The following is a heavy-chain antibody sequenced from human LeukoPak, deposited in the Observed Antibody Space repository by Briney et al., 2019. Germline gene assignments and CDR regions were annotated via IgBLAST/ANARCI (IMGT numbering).Heavy chain of an antibody. CDR2: ISSSSRTI. V-gene: IGHV3-48*01. CDR1: GFTFSSYS. J-gene: IGHJ4*02. D-gene: IGHD6-19*01. CDR3: IVLAVTATLGFDY. Sequence: RGSLRLSCAASGFTFSSYSMNWVRQAPGKGLEWVSYISSSSRTIYYADSVKGRFTISSDNAKNSLYLQMNSLRAEDTAVYYCIVLAVTATLGFDYWGQGTLVTVSS.